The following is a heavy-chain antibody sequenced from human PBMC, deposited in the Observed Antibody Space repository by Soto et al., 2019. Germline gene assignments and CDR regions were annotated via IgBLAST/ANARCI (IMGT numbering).Heavy chain of an antibody. D-gene: IGHD2-21*02. CDR1: GFAFSNCA. Sequence: EVQLLESGGDLVQPGGSLRLSCAASGFAFSNCAMSWVRQAPGKGLEWVSTIKTSGDTTFYADPVKGRFTTSRDDSKNTLYLQMNRLRDEDTATYYCTKDVTGDIGADFWGQGTPVTVSS. CDR2: IKTSGDTT. CDR3: TKDVTGDIGADF. J-gene: IGHJ4*02. V-gene: IGHV3-23*05.